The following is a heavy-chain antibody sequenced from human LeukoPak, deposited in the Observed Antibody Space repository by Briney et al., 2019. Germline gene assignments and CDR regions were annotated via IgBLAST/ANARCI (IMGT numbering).Heavy chain of an antibody. Sequence: XYXISWVRQAPGQGLEWMGRIIPILGIANYAQKFQGRVTITADKSTSTAYMELSSLRSEDTAVYYCASEFIAARDAFDIWGQGTMVTVSS. CDR2: IIPILGIA. D-gene: IGHD6-6*01. CDR3: ASEFIAARDAFDI. V-gene: IGHV1-69*04. J-gene: IGHJ3*02. CDR1: XYX.